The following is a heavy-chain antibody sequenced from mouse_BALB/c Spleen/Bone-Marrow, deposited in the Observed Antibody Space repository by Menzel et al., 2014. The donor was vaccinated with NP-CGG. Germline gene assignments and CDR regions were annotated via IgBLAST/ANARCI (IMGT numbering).Heavy chain of an antibody. J-gene: IGHJ2*01. CDR2: IDPFNGGT. V-gene: IGHV1S135*01. D-gene: IGHD2-4*01. CDR1: GYSFTSYY. Sequence: EVQLQQSGPELMKPGASVKISCKASGYSFTSYYMHWVKQSHGKSLEWIGYIDPFNGGTSYNQKFKGKATLTVDKSSNTAYMHLSSLTSEDSAAYYCARAYDFLDYWGQGSTLTVSS. CDR3: ARAYDFLDY.